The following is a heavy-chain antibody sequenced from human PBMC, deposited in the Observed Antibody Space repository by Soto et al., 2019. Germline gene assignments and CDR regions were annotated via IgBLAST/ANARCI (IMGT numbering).Heavy chain of an antibody. J-gene: IGHJ6*02. V-gene: IGHV3-9*01. CDR2: ISWNRGSI. Sequence: EVQLVESGGGLVQPGRSLRLSCAASGFTFVDYAMHWVRQVPGKGLEWVSGISWNRGSIGYADSVKGRFTISRDNAKSSLYLQMNSLRAEDTAVYYCAKGSVATNYYYYYYGMDVWGQGTTVTVSS. CDR1: GFTFVDYA. CDR3: AKGSVATNYYYYYYGMDV. D-gene: IGHD5-12*01.